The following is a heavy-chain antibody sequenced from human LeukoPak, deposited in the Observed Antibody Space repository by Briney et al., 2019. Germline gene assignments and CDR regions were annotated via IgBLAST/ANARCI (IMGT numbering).Heavy chain of an antibody. CDR1: GGSISSSNW. V-gene: IGHV4-4*02. Sequence: SETLSLTCAVSGGSISSSNWWSWVRQPPGKGLEWIGEIYHSGSTRYNPSLKSPVSISVDKSKNQFSLRLSSVTAADTAVYYCARAIDGFFDYWGQGTLVTVSS. D-gene: IGHD5-24*01. CDR3: ARAIDGFFDY. CDR2: IYHSGST. J-gene: IGHJ4*02.